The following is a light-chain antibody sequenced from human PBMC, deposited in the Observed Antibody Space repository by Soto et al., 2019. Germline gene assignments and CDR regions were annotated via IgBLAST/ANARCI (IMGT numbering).Light chain of an antibody. CDR2: DAS. Sequence: DIPMTQSPSTLSAPVGDRVTITCRASQTINAWLAWYHQKPGRAPKFLIYDASILESGVPSRFSGSGSGTEFTLTISNLQPDDFATYYCQRYNSYSRTFGQGTKVE. CDR3: QRYNSYSRT. V-gene: IGKV1-5*01. CDR1: QTINAW. J-gene: IGKJ1*01.